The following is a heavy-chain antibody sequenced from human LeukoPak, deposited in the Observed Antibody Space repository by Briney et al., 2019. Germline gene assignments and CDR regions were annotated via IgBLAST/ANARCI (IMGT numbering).Heavy chain of an antibody. V-gene: IGHV3-23*01. CDR2: ISGSGGST. CDR1: GFTFSSYA. D-gene: IGHD3-3*01. J-gene: IGHJ4*02. Sequence: PGGSLRLSCAASGFTFSSYAMSWVRQAPGKGLEWVSAISGSGGSTYYADSVKGRFTISRDNSKNTLYLQMNSLRAEDTAVYYCEKTEYYDFWSGYYPHFGYWGQGTLGTVSS. CDR3: EKTEYYDFWSGYYPHFGY.